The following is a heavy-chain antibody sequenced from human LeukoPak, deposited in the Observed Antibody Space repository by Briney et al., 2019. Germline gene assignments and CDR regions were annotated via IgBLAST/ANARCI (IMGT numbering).Heavy chain of an antibody. Sequence: GGSLRLSCAASGFTFSSYAMSWVRQAPGKGLEWVSAISGSGGSTYYADSVKGRFTISRDNSKNTLYLQMSSLRAEDTAVYYCAKDQHSSSSGLLNYWGQGTLVTVSS. V-gene: IGHV3-23*01. CDR1: GFTFSSYA. CDR3: AKDQHSSSSGLLNY. J-gene: IGHJ4*02. CDR2: ISGSGGST. D-gene: IGHD6-6*01.